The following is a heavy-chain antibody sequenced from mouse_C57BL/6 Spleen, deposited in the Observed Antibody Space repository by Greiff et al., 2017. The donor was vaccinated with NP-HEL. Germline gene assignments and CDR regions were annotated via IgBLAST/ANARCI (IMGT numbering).Heavy chain of an antibody. D-gene: IGHD1-1*01. CDR1: GYTFTSYW. CDR3: AGYYGSSLAWFAY. Sequence: QVQLQQPGAELVRPGPSVKLSCKASGYTFTSYWMHWVKQRPGQGLEWIGVIDPSDSYTNYNQKFKGKATLTVDTSSSTAYMQLSSLTSEDSAVYYCAGYYGSSLAWFAYWGQGTLVTVSA. CDR2: IDPSDSYT. J-gene: IGHJ3*01. V-gene: IGHV1-59*01.